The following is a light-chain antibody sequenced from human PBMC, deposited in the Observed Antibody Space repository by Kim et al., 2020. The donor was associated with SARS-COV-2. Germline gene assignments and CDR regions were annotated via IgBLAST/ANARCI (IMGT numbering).Light chain of an antibody. Sequence: SVSPGERATLSCRASQSISDNLAWYQRKPGQAPRLLLYGASTRATGIPARFSGSGSGTEFTLPISSLQSEDFAVYFCQQYNDWPRTFGQGTKLEIK. CDR2: GAS. V-gene: IGKV3-15*01. J-gene: IGKJ2*01. CDR3: QQYNDWPRT. CDR1: QSISDN.